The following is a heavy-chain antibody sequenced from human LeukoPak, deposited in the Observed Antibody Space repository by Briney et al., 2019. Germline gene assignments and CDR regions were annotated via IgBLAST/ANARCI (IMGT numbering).Heavy chain of an antibody. V-gene: IGHV3-7*01. Sequence: GGSLRLSCAGSGFIFSSYWMSWVRQAPGKGLEWVDNIKQDGSEKYYVESVKGRFTISSDNSKNTLYLQMNSLRAEDTAVYYCARSLRVREQQLVSQSWGQGTLVTVSS. D-gene: IGHD6-13*01. CDR2: IKQDGSEK. CDR1: GFIFSSYW. J-gene: IGHJ5*02. CDR3: ARSLRVREQQLVSQS.